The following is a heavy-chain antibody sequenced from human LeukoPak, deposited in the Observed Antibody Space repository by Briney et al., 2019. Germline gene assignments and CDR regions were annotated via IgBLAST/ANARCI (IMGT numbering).Heavy chain of an antibody. CDR1: GGSISGRNW. Sequence: KPPETLSLTCAVSGGSISGRNWWNWVRQPPGQGLEWIGEIHHSGESNYNPSLKSRVTLSIDKSTNQFSLKLSSVTAADTAIYYCARDSPAYCSGNNCYNWYFDLWGRGILITVSS. CDR2: IHHSGES. D-gene: IGHD2-15*01. J-gene: IGHJ2*01. CDR3: ARDSPAYCSGNNCYNWYFDL. V-gene: IGHV4-4*03.